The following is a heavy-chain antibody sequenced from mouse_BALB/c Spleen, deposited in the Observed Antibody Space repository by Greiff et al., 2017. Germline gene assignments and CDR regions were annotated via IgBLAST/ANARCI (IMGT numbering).Heavy chain of an antibody. Sequence: EVKLMESGGGLVQPGGSLKLSCAASGFDFSRYWMSWVRQAPGKGLEWIGEINPDSSTINYTPSLKDKFIISRDNAKNTLYLQMSKVRSEDTALYYCARRGYAMDYWGQGTSVTVSS. CDR2: INPDSSTI. CDR3: ARRGYAMDY. J-gene: IGHJ4*01. V-gene: IGHV4-1*02. CDR1: GFDFSRYW.